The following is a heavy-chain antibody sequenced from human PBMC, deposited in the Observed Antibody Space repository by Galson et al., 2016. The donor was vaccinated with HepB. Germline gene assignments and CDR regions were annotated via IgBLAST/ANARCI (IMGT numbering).Heavy chain of an antibody. CDR2: IKEDGDEE. Sequence: SLRLSCAASGLSFSSHWLSWVRQAPGKGLEWVANIKEDGDEEFYVDSEKGRFTISRDNAKNSLFLQMNSLTTHDTAVYYCAKGPPNLAYWGQGALVTVSS. CDR1: GLSFSSHW. V-gene: IGHV3-7*03. J-gene: IGHJ4*02. CDR3: AKGPPNLAY.